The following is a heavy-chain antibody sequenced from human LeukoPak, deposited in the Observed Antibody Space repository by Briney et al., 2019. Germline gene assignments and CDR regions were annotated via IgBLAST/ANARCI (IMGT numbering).Heavy chain of an antibody. CDR1: GFTLSDHG. D-gene: IGHD1-1*01. J-gene: IGHJ6*03. CDR3: ARDIWNDGNYYMDV. V-gene: IGHV3-33*01. CDR2: IWSGGRTG. Sequence: GRALRLSCTASGFTLSDHGMHWVRQAPGKGLEWVALIWSGGRTGLYADSVKGRFTISRDTSMLYLQMNSLRVEDTAVYYCARDIWNDGNYYMDVWGKGTTVTVSS.